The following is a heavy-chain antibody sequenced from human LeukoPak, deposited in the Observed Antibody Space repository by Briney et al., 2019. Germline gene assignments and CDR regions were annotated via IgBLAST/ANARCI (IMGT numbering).Heavy chain of an antibody. CDR3: ARDAGWVYYDL. D-gene: IGHD1-26*01. Sequence: AGDSLPLPRFASGFNLSTSLVIWLRQPPGKGRDGVANIDRHESGKDYVDAVKCRFAISREYASKSVFLQMESLRAGDTSVDCARDAGWVYYDLWGKGTPVSVSS. V-gene: IGHV3-7*01. CDR2: IDRHESGK. J-gene: IGHJ4*02. CDR1: GFNLSTSL.